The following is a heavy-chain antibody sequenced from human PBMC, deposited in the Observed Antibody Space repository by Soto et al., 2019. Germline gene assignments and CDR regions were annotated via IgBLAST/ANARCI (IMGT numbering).Heavy chain of an antibody. CDR2: IYWDDDK. V-gene: IGHV2-5*02. D-gene: IGHD6-19*01. CDR1: GFSLTTSGVG. CDR3: VYSRYIAVAGTFDY. Sequence: QITLKESGPTLVKPTQTLTLTCTFSGFSLTTSGVGVGWIRQPPGKALEWLALIYWDDDKRYSSSLKSRLTTXKXTXXNQVVLTLTNVDPVDTATYYCVYSRYIAVAGTFDYWGQGTLVTVSS. J-gene: IGHJ4*02.